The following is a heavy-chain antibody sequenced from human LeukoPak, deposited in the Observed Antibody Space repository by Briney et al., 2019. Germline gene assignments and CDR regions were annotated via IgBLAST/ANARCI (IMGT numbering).Heavy chain of an antibody. J-gene: IGHJ3*02. D-gene: IGHD3-22*01. CDR1: GYTFTGYY. Sequence: GASVKVSCKASGYTFTGYYMHWVRQAPGQGLEWMGWINPNSGGTNYAQKFQGRVTMTRDTSISTAYMELSRLRSDDTAVYYCARGAFYYDSSGSPDIWGQGTMVTVSS. CDR2: INPNSGGT. V-gene: IGHV1-2*02. CDR3: ARGAFYYDSSGSPDI.